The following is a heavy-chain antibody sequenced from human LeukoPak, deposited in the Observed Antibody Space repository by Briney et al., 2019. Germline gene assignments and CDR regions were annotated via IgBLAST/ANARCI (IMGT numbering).Heavy chain of an antibody. V-gene: IGHV3-23*01. D-gene: IGHD3-22*01. J-gene: IGHJ4*02. Sequence: GGSLRLSCAASGFTFSSYGMGWVRQAPGKGLEWVSAISGSGGSTYYADSVKGRFSVSRDNSKNTLYLQMNSLRAEDTAVYYCAKGIGSSGYYYIYFDYWGQGTLVTVSS. CDR2: ISGSGGST. CDR3: AKGIGSSGYYYIYFDY. CDR1: GFTFSSYG.